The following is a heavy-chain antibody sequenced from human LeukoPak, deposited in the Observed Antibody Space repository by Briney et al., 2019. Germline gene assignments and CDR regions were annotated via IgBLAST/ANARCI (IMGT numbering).Heavy chain of an antibody. J-gene: IGHJ4*02. Sequence: ASVKVSCKASGYTFTGYYMHWVRQAPGQGLEWMGWINPNSGGTNYAQKFQGRVTVTRDTSISTAYMELSRLRSDDTAVYYCARVGMVRGAHKPYFYFDYWGQGTLVTVSS. CDR2: INPNSGGT. V-gene: IGHV1-2*02. D-gene: IGHD3-10*01. CDR1: GYTFTGYY. CDR3: ARVGMVRGAHKPYFYFDY.